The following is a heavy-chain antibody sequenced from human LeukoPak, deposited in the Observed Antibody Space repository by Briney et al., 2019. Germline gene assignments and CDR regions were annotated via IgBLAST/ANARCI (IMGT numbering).Heavy chain of an antibody. J-gene: IGHJ4*02. Sequence: QPGGSLRLSCAASGFSFSNYWMHWVRQAPGKGLVWVSRISSDGSDTSYADSVKGRFTISRDNAENTLYLQMNSLRAEDTAVYYCARGNSYGYWGQGTLVTVSS. D-gene: IGHD5-18*01. CDR1: GFSFSNYW. CDR2: ISSDGSDT. CDR3: ARGNSYGY. V-gene: IGHV3-74*01.